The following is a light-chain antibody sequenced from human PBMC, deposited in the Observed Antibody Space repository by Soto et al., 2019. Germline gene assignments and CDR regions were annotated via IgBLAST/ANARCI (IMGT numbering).Light chain of an antibody. CDR3: SSYTSGSTWV. CDR1: SSDVGGYNY. CDR2: EVS. Sequence: QSALTQPASVSGSPGQSMTISCTGTSSDVGGYNYVSWYQQHPGKAPKLMIYEVSNRPSGVSNRFSGSKSGNTASLTISGLQAEDEADYYCSSYTSGSTWVFGGGTKLTVL. J-gene: IGLJ3*02. V-gene: IGLV2-14*01.